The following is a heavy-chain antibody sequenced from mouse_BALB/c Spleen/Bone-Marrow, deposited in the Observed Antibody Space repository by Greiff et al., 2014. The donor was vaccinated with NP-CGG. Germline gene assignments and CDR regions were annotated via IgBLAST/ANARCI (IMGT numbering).Heavy chain of an antibody. CDR1: GYTFNTYW. CDR2: IYPGDGDT. Sequence: QVQLQQSGAELARPGASVKLSCKASGYTFNTYWMQWVKQRPGRGLEWIGSIYPGDGDTRYTQKFKGKATLTADKSSSTAYMQLSSLASEDSAVYYCARSGATATPFAYWGQGTQVTVSA. J-gene: IGHJ3*01. D-gene: IGHD1-2*01. V-gene: IGHV1-87*01. CDR3: ARSGATATPFAY.